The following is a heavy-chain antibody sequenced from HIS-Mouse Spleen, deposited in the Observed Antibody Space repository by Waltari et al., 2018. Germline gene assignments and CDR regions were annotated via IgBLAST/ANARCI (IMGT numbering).Heavy chain of an antibody. J-gene: IGHJ4*02. V-gene: IGHV4-38-2*02. D-gene: IGHD6-6*01. CDR1: GYSISSGYY. CDR2: IDHSGST. Sequence: QVQLQESGPGLVKPSETLSLTCTVSGYSISSGYYWGWIGKPPGKGLEWIGSIDHSGSTYYNPSLKSRVTISVDTSKNQFSLKLSSVTAADTAVYYCASSEITIAAPSYYFDYWGQGTLVTVSS. CDR3: ASSEITIAAPSYYFDY.